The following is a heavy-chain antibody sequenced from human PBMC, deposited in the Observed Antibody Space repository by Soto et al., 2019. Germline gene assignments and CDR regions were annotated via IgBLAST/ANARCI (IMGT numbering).Heavy chain of an antibody. CDR2: ISYDGSNK. CDR1: GFTFSSYA. V-gene: IGHV3-30-3*01. Sequence: GGSLRLSCAASGFTFSSYAMHWVRQAPGKGLEWVAVISYDGSNKYYADSVKGRFTISRDNSKNTLYLQMNSLRAEDTAVYYCARDIIHEGDYEIDYWGQGTLVTVSS. D-gene: IGHD4-17*01. CDR3: ARDIIHEGDYEIDY. J-gene: IGHJ4*02.